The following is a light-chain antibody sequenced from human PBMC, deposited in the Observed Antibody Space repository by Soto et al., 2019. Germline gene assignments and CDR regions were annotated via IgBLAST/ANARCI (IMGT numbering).Light chain of an antibody. CDR3: AAWDDNLSGLYV. J-gene: IGLJ1*01. V-gene: IGLV1-47*01. CDR1: ASTIGRNY. CDR2: RNS. Sequence: QSVLTQSPSASGTPGQRVTISCPGSASTIGRNYVYWYQQLPGTAPKLLIYRNSQRPSGVPDRFSGSKSGTSASLAISGLRSEDEADYYCAAWDDNLSGLYVFGAGTQLTVL.